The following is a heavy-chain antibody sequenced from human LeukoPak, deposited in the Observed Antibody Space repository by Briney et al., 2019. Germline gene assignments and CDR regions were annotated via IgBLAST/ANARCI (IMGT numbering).Heavy chain of an antibody. V-gene: IGHV4-59*08. CDR1: GGSISSYY. CDR3: ARRVGVALDY. D-gene: IGHD2-21*01. CDR2: IYYSGST. Sequence: SETLSLTCTVSGGSISSYYWSWIRQPPGKGLEWIGYIYYSGSTNYNPSLKSRVTISVDTSKNQFSLKLSSVTAADTAVYYCARRVGVALDYWGQGTLVTVSS. J-gene: IGHJ4*02.